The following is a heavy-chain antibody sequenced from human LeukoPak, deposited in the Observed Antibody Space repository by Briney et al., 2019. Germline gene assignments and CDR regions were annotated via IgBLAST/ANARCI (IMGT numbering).Heavy chain of an antibody. D-gene: IGHD2-21*01. CDR1: GYSFTSYW. J-gene: IGHJ6*03. Sequence: GESLKISCKGSGYSFTSYWIGWVRQMPGKGLEWMGIIYPGDSDTRYSPSFQGQVTISADKSISTAYLQWSSLKASDTAMYCCARQAHSNGPSAYCGGDCYYYYMDVWGKGTTVTVSS. CDR3: ARQAHSNGPSAYCGGDCYYYYMDV. CDR2: IYPGDSDT. V-gene: IGHV5-51*01.